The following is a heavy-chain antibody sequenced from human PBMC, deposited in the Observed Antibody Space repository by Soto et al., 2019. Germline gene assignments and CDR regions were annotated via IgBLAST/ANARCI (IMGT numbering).Heavy chain of an antibody. J-gene: IGHJ2*01. CDR1: GFTFRDHA. Sequence: LRLSCVGSGFTFRDHAMRWVRQAPGRGLEWVSAISANGASIQHADSVKGRFSVSRDNAKNTVYLQMDNLRTEDSAVYYCAKVAGGLGYFDLWGRGTLVTVSS. CDR3: AKVAGGLGYFDL. D-gene: IGHD3-16*01. CDR2: ISANGASI. V-gene: IGHV3-23*01.